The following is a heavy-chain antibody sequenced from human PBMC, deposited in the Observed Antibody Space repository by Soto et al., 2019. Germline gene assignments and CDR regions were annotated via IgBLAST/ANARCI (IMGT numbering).Heavy chain of an antibody. Sequence: PSETLSLTCSVSGGSISRYYWSWIRQPPGKGLEWIGYAYYSGDTGYNPSLKSRVTMAVDTSKSQVSLKLSSVTAADTAVYYCARDPDSGYDLAAFDIWGQGTMVTVSS. J-gene: IGHJ3*02. CDR1: GGSISRYY. D-gene: IGHD5-12*01. V-gene: IGHV4-59*01. CDR3: ARDPDSGYDLAAFDI. CDR2: AYYSGDT.